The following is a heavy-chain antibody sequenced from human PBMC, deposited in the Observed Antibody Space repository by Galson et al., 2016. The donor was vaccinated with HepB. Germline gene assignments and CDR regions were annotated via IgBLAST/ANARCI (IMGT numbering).Heavy chain of an antibody. CDR3: AKDRGRGTYNFWSGPRNYFDS. CDR1: GFTFHNYE. D-gene: IGHD3-3*01. V-gene: IGHV3-48*03. Sequence: SLRLSCAASGFTFHNYEMNWVRQAPGKGLEWISYISGRDGTIYYADSVKGRFTISSDNSNNSLFLQMNSLRDDDTAVYYCAKDRGRGTYNFWSGPRNYFDSWGQGTLVVVSS. CDR2: ISGRDGTI. J-gene: IGHJ4*02.